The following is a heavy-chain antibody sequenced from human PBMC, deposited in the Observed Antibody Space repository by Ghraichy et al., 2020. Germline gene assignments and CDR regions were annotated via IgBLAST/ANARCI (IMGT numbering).Heavy chain of an antibody. V-gene: IGHV3-43*01. CDR2: ISWDGGST. D-gene: IGHD3-3*01. CDR1: GFTFDDYT. Sequence: GGSLRLSCAASGFTFDDYTMHWVRQAPGKGLEWVSLISWDGGSTYYADSVKGRFTISRDNSKNSLYLQMNSLRTEDTALYYCAKDGRFLEYYYYGMDVWGQGTTVTVSS. J-gene: IGHJ6*02. CDR3: AKDGRFLEYYYYGMDV.